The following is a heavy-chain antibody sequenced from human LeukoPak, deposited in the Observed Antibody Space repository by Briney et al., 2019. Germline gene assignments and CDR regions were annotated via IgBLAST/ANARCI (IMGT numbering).Heavy chain of an antibody. CDR3: ARGHYDILAASYKWTPDY. V-gene: IGHV3-21*01. CDR1: GFTFNTFN. Sequence: GGSLRLSCAASGFTFNTFNMNWVRQAPGKGLEWVSSITSGGDYIYYADSVKGRFTTSRDNAKNSLSLQLNSLRVEDTAVYYCARGHYDILAASYKWTPDYWGQGTLVTVSS. D-gene: IGHD3-9*01. J-gene: IGHJ4*02. CDR2: ITSGGDYI.